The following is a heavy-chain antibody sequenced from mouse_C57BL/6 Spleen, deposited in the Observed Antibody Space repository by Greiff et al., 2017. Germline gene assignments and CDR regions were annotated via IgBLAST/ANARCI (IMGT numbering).Heavy chain of an antibody. CDR2: INPNNGGT. D-gene: IGHD2-14*01. V-gene: IGHV1-26*01. CDR1: GYTFTDYY. Sequence: EVQLQQSGPELVKPGASVKISCKASGYTFTDYYMNWVKQSHGKSLEWIGDINPNNGGTSYNQKFKGKATLTVDKSSSTAYMELRSLTSEDSAVYYCARGYPLNYFDYWGQGTTLTVSS. CDR3: ARGYPLNYFDY. J-gene: IGHJ2*01.